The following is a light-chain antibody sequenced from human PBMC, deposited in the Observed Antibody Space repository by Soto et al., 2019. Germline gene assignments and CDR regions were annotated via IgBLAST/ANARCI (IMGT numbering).Light chain of an antibody. CDR3: QQFGSSFIT. Sequence: VMTQAPATLSVSPGERATLSFIASQSVRSDYFAWYQQKPGQAPRLLIYGASRRATGVPDRFSGSGSGTDFTLTISRLEREDFAVYFCQQFGSSFITFGQGTRLEI. J-gene: IGKJ5*01. CDR2: GAS. CDR1: QSVRSDY. V-gene: IGKV3-20*01.